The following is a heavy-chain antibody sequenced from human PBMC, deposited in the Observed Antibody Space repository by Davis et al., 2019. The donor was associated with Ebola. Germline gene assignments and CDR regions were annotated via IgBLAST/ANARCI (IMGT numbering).Heavy chain of an antibody. D-gene: IGHD2-15*01. J-gene: IGHJ6*02. CDR3: ARQQSGYCSGGSCYPYYYYGMDV. CDR2: ISSSGSTI. V-gene: IGHV3-48*03. CDR1: GFTFSSYE. Sequence: GGSLRLSCAASGFTFSSYEMNWVRQAPGKGLEWVSYISSSGSTIYYADSVKGRFTISRDNAKNSLYLQMNSLRAEDTAVYYCARQQSGYCSGGSCYPYYYYGMDVWGQGTTVTVSS.